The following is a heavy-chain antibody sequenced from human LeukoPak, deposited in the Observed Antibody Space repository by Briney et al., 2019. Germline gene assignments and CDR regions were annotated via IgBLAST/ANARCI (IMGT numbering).Heavy chain of an antibody. V-gene: IGHV3-21*01. J-gene: IGHJ4*02. D-gene: IGHD3-10*01. CDR3: ARDQGSNLFDY. Sequence: GGSLRLSCAASGFTFSSYGMHWVRQAPGEGLEWVSSISSSSSYIYYADSVKGRFTISRDNAKNSLYLQMNSLRAEDTAVYYCARDQGSNLFDYWGQGTLVTVSS. CDR2: ISSSSSYI. CDR1: GFTFSSYG.